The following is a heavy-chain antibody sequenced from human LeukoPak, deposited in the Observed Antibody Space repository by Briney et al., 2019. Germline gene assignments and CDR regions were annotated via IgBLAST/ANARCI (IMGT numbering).Heavy chain of an antibody. Sequence: PSETLSLTCTVSGGSISSSSYYWGWIRQPPGKGLEWIGSIYYSGNTYYNPSLKSRVSVSVDTSNHQFSLNLRSVTAADTAVYFCARREGVTKHHDNWGQGTLVTVSS. CDR1: GGSISSSSYY. CDR2: IYYSGNT. J-gene: IGHJ4*02. V-gene: IGHV4-39*01. D-gene: IGHD1-26*01. CDR3: ARREGVTKHHDN.